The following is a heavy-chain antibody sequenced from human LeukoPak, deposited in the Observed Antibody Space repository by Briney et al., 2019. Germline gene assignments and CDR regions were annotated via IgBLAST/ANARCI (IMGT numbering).Heavy chain of an antibody. J-gene: IGHJ4*02. CDR1: GFTFTTKP. D-gene: IGHD5-12*01. V-gene: IGHV3-23*01. CDR2: IGATGVST. CDR3: AKDQGGYSAYGHLDY. Sequence: GGPLKFSVAPPGFTFTTKPLTGFARAPGKGWNGASGIGATGVSTFYGDSVKGRFTMSRDNSKNTLYLRMDSLRAEDTAVYYCAKDQGGYSAYGHLDYWGQGTLVTVSS.